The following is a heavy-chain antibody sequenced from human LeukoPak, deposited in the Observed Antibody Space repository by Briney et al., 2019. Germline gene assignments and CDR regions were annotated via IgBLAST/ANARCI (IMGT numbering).Heavy chain of an antibody. CDR1: GFTVRSHY. J-gene: IGHJ4*02. D-gene: IGHD2-8*01. CDR3: AREMYGDD. Sequence: GGSLRLSCAASGFTVRSHYMNWVRQAPGKGLEWVSVIYTGDNTYYADFVKGQFTISRHNSKNTVYLQMNSLRPEDTAVYYCAREMYGDDWGQGTLVTVSS. V-gene: IGHV3-53*04. CDR2: IYTGDNT.